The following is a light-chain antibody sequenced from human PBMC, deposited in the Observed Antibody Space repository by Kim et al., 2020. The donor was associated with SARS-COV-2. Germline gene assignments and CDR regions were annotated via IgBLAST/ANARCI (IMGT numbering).Light chain of an antibody. V-gene: IGLV3-19*01. CDR1: SLRSYY. CDR3: NSRDSNDNVV. J-gene: IGLJ2*01. Sequence: ALGQTGRTTCQGDSLRSYYATWFQQKPGQAPILVIYGKNNRPSGIPDRFSGSSSGNTASLTITGTQAGDEADYYCNSRDSNDNVVFGGGTQLTVL. CDR2: GKN.